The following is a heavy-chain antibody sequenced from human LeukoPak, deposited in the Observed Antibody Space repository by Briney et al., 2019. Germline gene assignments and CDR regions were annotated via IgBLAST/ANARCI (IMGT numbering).Heavy chain of an antibody. J-gene: IGHJ3*02. CDR2: IIPILGTA. CDR3: AREAVVTAESFFDI. V-gene: IGHV1-69*10. CDR1: GGTFSSYA. D-gene: IGHD2-21*02. Sequence: ASVKVSCKASGGTFSSYAISWVRQAPGQGLEWMGGIIPILGTANYAQKFQGRVTITADKSTSTAYMELSSLRSEDTAVYYCAREAVVTAESFFDIWGQGTMVTVST.